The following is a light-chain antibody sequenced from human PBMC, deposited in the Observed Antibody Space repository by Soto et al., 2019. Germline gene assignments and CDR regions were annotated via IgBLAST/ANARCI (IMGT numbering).Light chain of an antibody. Sequence: EVVLAHSPATLSFSLRDTPTLSCQTSQSVGRSFLAWYQQKPGQAPRLRISGISKRATGIPARFSGSGSGTDFTLTISSLEPEDFAVYYCQQRSNWPITFGRGTLLE. CDR1: QSVGRSF. V-gene: IGKV3-11*01. CDR3: QQRSNWPIT. CDR2: GIS. J-gene: IGKJ5*01.